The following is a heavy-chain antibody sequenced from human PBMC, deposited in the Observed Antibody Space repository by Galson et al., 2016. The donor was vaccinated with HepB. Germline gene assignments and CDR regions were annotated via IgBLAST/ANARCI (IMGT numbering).Heavy chain of an antibody. V-gene: IGHV4-61*01. CDR3: ARLSAPAGNY. J-gene: IGHJ4*02. Sequence: ETLSLTCTVSGVSVSSDRYYWRWIRQPPGKELEWIGYMFYSGRTIYNPPLKSRVSISIDTSKNQFSLQVTSVTAADTAVYYCARLSAPAGNYWGQGTLVTVSS. CDR2: MFYSGRT. D-gene: IGHD6-25*01. CDR1: GVSVSSDRYY.